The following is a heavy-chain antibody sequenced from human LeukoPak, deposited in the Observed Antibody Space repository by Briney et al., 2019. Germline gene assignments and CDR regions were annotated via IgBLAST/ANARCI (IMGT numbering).Heavy chain of an antibody. J-gene: IGHJ4*02. V-gene: IGHV5-10-1*01. CDR2: IDPSDSYT. CDR3: ARAPDSDSGYDYFDY. D-gene: IGHD5-12*01. Sequence: GESLKISCKGSGYDFTTFWIGWVRQMPGKGLEWMGKIDPSDSYTNYSPSFQGHVTISADKSISTAYLQWSSLKASDTAMYYCARAPDSDSGYDYFDYWGQGTLVTVSS. CDR1: GYDFTTFW.